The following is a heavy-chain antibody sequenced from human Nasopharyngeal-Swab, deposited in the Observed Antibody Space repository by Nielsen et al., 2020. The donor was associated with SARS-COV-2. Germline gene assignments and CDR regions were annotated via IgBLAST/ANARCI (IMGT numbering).Heavy chain of an antibody. Sequence: SETLSLTCTVSGASISSGGYYWSWTRQHPGKGLEWIGYIYYSGSTYYNPSLKSRVTISVDTSKNQFSLKLSSVTAADTAVYYCARGLRDYVWGSYRSYFDYWGQGTLVTVSS. D-gene: IGHD3-16*02. J-gene: IGHJ4*02. CDR3: ARGLRDYVWGSYRSYFDY. V-gene: IGHV4-31*03. CDR2: IYYSGST. CDR1: GASISSGGYY.